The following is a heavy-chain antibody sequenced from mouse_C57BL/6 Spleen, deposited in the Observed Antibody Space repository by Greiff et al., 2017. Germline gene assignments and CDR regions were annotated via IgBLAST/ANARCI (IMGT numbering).Heavy chain of an antibody. CDR3: TRACPDYDGSRDFAD. CDR2: ISSGGDFI. CDR1: GFTFSSYA. D-gene: IGHD2-4*01. J-gene: IGHJ3*01. Sequence: EVKLVESGEGLVQPGGSLKLSCAASGFTFSSYAMSWVRQTPEKRLEWVAYISSGGDFIYYAGTVKGRFTISRDNARNTLYLQMSSLKSEDTAMYYCTRACPDYDGSRDFADWGQGTLVTVSA. V-gene: IGHV5-9-1*02.